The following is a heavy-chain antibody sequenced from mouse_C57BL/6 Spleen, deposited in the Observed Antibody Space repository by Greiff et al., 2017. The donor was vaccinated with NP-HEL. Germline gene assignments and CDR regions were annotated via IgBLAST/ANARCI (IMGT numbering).Heavy chain of an antibody. J-gene: IGHJ1*03. Sequence: QVQLQQSGPELVKPGASVKISCKASGYAFSSSWMNWVKQRPGKGLEWIGRIYPGDGDTNYNGKFKGKATLTADKSSSTAYMQLSSLTSEDSAVYFCARMAGYYDKYFDVWGTGTTVTVSS. CDR2: IYPGDGDT. CDR1: GYAFSSSW. V-gene: IGHV1-82*01. CDR3: ARMAGYYDKYFDV. D-gene: IGHD2-3*01.